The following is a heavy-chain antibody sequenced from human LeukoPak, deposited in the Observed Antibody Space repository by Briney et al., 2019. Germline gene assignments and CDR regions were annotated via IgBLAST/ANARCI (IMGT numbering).Heavy chain of an antibody. CDR1: GFTFSSYA. CDR2: ISYDGSNK. V-gene: IGHV3-30*14. D-gene: IGHD3-10*01. Sequence: GGSLRLSCAASGFTFSSYAMHWVRQAPGKGLEWVAVISYDGSNKYYADSVKGRFTISRDNSKNTLYLQMSSLRAEDTAVYYCVNVLSGYWGEGTLVTVSS. J-gene: IGHJ4*02. CDR3: VNVLSGY.